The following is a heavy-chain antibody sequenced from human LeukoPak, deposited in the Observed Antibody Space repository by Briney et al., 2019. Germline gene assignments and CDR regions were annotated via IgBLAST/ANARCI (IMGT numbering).Heavy chain of an antibody. CDR3: ATPVAPRAAPYDYYGMDV. D-gene: IGHD2-15*01. J-gene: IGHJ6*02. CDR2: IIPILGIA. V-gene: IGHV1-69*04. CDR1: GGTFSSYA. Sequence: SVKVSCKASGGTFSSYAISWVRQAPGQGLEWMGRIIPILGIANYAQKFQGRVTITADKSTSTAYMELRSLRSEDTGVYYCATPVAPRAAPYDYYGMDVWGQGTTVT.